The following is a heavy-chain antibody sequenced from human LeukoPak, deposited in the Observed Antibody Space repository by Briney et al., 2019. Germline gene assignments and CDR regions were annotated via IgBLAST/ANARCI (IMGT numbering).Heavy chain of an antibody. Sequence: HPGGSLRLSCAASGFTFSGYAMSWVRQAPGKGLEWVSGLSGSGGNTYYADSVKGRFTISRDNAKNTLYLQMNSLRAEDTAVYYCARASAIAATPDNWFDPWGQGTLVTVSS. CDR1: GFTFSGYA. J-gene: IGHJ5*02. CDR3: ARASAIAATPDNWFDP. V-gene: IGHV3-23*01. CDR2: LSGSGGNT. D-gene: IGHD6-13*01.